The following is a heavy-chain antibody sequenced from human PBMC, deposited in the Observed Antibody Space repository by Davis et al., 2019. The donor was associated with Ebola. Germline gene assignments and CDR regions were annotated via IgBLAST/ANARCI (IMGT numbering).Heavy chain of an antibody. J-gene: IGHJ3*02. Sequence: ASVKVSCKASGYTFTNYGFSWVRQAPGQGLEWVGWINPSSGATNLAQKFQDRVTVTRDTSTTTVYMDLSSLRSEDTALYYCTTPGGQDSGYDVFDIWGQGTMVTVSS. CDR2: INPSSGAT. CDR3: TTPGGQDSGYDVFDI. D-gene: IGHD5-12*01. V-gene: IGHV1-2*02. CDR1: GYTFTNYG.